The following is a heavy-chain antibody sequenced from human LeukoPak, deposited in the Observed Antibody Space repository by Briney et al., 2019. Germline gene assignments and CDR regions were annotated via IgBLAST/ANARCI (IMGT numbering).Heavy chain of an antibody. D-gene: IGHD3-16*02. V-gene: IGHV4-34*01. CDR3: ARHSVEYEYVWGSYRRRYYFDY. Sequence: PSETLSLTCAVYGGSFSGYYWSWIRQPPGKGLGWIGEINHSGSTNYNPSLKSRVTISVDTSKNQFSLKLSSVTAADTAVYYCARHSVEYEYVWGSYRRRYYFDYWGQGTLVTVSS. CDR1: GGSFSGYY. J-gene: IGHJ4*02. CDR2: INHSGST.